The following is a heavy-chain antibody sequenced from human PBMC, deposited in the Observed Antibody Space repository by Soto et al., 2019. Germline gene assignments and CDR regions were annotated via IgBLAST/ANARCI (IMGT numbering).Heavy chain of an antibody. J-gene: IGHJ4*02. V-gene: IGHV1-69*06. Sequence: QVQLVQSGAEVKRPGSSVKVSCKASGGTFSSYPISWVRQAPGQGLEWMGGTNGNLGTGNYAQKFRGRLTITTDISTNTSYMELSSLTSKDTAVYYCARRDSHGFFRYFDNWGQGTLVTVSS. CDR2: TNGNLGTG. CDR1: GGTFSSYP. CDR3: ARRDSHGFFRYFDN. D-gene: IGHD3-10*01.